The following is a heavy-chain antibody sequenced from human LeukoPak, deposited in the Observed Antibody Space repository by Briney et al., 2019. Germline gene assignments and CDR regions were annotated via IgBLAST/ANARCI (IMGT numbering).Heavy chain of an antibody. J-gene: IGHJ4*02. CDR2: ISGSGGST. D-gene: IGHD3-3*01. Sequence: GGSLRLSCAASGFTFSSYGMSWVRQAPGKGLEWVSAISGSGGSTYYADSVKGRFTISRDNSKNTLYLQMNSLRAEDAAVYYCAKDLRFFEWGGFDYWGQGTLVTVSS. V-gene: IGHV3-23*01. CDR3: AKDLRFFEWGGFDY. CDR1: GFTFSSYG.